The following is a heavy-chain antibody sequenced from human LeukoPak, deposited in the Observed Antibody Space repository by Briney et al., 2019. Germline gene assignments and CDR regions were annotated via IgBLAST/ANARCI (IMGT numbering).Heavy chain of an antibody. D-gene: IGHD2-15*01. J-gene: IGHJ4*02. CDR3: ARDLSHCSGGSCYSAHFDY. Sequence: GGSLRLSCVASGFTFSDYWMHWVRQAPGKGLVWVSRINTDISSTIYTDSVKGRFTISRDNAKNTLYLQMNSLRAEDTAVYYCARDLSHCSGGSCYSAHFDYWGLGTLVTVSS. CDR2: INTDISST. V-gene: IGHV3-74*01. CDR1: GFTFSDYW.